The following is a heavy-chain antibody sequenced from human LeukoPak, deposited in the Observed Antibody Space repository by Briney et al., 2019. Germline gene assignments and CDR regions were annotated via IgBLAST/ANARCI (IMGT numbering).Heavy chain of an antibody. Sequence: SETLSLTCTVSGGSISSSSYYWGWIRQPPGKGLEWIGSIYYSGSTYYNPSLKSRVTISVDTSKNQFSLKLSSVTAADTAVYYCARHSNNWNYFDYWGQGTLVTVSS. CDR3: ARHSNNWNYFDY. CDR2: IYYSGST. V-gene: IGHV4-39*01. D-gene: IGHD1-20*01. CDR1: GGSISSSSYY. J-gene: IGHJ4*02.